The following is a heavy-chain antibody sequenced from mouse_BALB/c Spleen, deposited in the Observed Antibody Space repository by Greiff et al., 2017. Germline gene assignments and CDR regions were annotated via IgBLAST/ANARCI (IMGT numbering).Heavy chain of an antibody. J-gene: IGHJ1*01. D-gene: IGHD2-1*01. V-gene: IGHV5-6-3*01. Sequence: EVQLVESGGGLVQPGGSLKLSCAASGFTFSSYGMSLVRQTPDKRLELVATINSNGGSTYYPDSVKGRFTISRDNAKNTLYLQMSSLKSEDTAMYYCAREAYGNYGYFDVWGAGTTVTVSS. CDR3: AREAYGNYGYFDV. CDR1: GFTFSSYG. CDR2: INSNGGST.